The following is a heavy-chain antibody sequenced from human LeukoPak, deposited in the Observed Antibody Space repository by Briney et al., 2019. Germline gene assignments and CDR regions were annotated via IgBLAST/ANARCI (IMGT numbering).Heavy chain of an antibody. CDR1: GFTFSSYA. J-gene: IGHJ4*02. Sequence: GRSLRLSCAASGFTFSSYAMHWVRQAPGKGLEWVAAISYDGSNKYYADSVKGRFTISRDNSKNTLYLQMNSLRAEDTAVYYCARDGGSSSWPTSSFDYWGQGTLVTVSS. D-gene: IGHD6-13*01. CDR2: ISYDGSNK. CDR3: ARDGGSSSWPTSSFDY. V-gene: IGHV3-30*01.